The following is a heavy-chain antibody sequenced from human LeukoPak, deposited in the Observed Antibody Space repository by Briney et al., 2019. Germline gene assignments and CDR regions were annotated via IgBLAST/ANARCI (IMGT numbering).Heavy chain of an antibody. V-gene: IGHV4-39*01. CDR1: GGSISSSSYY. CDR3: ATTARDYGDFVFDY. D-gene: IGHD4-17*01. Sequence: PSETLSLTCTVSGGSISSSSYYWGWIRQPPGKGLEWIGSIYYSGSTYYNPSLKSRVTISVDTSKNQFSLKLSSVTAADTAVYYCATTARDYGDFVFDYWGQGTQVTVSS. CDR2: IYYSGST. J-gene: IGHJ4*02.